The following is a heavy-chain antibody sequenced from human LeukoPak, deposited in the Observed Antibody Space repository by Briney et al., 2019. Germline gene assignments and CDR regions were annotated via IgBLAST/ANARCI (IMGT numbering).Heavy chain of an antibody. CDR2: ISGSGGST. CDR3: AISGSYYY. D-gene: IGHD1-26*01. Sequence: GGSLKLSCAASGYTFSSYAMSWVRQAPGKGLEWVSAISGSGGSTYCADSVKGRFTISRDNSKNTLYLQMNSLRAEDTAVYYCAISGSYYYWGQGTLVTVSS. CDR1: GYTFSSYA. J-gene: IGHJ4*02. V-gene: IGHV3-23*01.